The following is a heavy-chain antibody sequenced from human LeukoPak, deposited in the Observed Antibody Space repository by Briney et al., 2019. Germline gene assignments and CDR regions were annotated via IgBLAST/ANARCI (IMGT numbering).Heavy chain of an antibody. CDR2: IRYDGSNK. D-gene: IGHD3-3*01. V-gene: IGHV3-30*02. CDR1: GFTFSSYG. Sequence: GGSLRLSCAASGFTFSSYGMHWVRQAPGKGLEWVAFIRYDGSNKYYADSVKGRFTISRDNSKNTLYLQMNSLRSEDTAMYYCARDYSDFGVVPFDYWGQGTLVTVSS. CDR3: ARDYSDFGVVPFDY. J-gene: IGHJ4*02.